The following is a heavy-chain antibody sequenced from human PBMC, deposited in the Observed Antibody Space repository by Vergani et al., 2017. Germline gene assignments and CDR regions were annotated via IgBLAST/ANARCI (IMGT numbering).Heavy chain of an antibody. Sequence: QVRLQESGPGLVKPSETLSLTCSVPGGSMSGYYWSWIRQPPGKELEWIGFMYHSGSTNYNPSLETRVTISGDTAKNLFSLKLNSVTAADTAVYYCGRVADVYGLGSRILDLWGQGILVTVSS. CDR1: GGSMSGYY. J-gene: IGHJ5*02. V-gene: IGHV4-59*01. CDR3: GRVADVYGLGSRILDL. D-gene: IGHD3-10*01. CDR2: MYHSGST.